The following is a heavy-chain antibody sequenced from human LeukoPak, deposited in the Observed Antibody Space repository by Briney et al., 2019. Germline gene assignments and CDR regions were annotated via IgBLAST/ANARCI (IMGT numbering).Heavy chain of an antibody. J-gene: IGHJ4*02. CDR1: GFTFSSYR. Sequence: GGSLRLSCAASGFTFSSYRMHWVRQAPGKGLEWVSAIGGSGGSTYYADSVKGRFTISRDNSKNTLYLQMDSLRAEDTAVYYCAKGPGGFFDYWGQGTLVTVSS. CDR3: AKGPGGFFDY. V-gene: IGHV3-23*01. CDR2: IGGSGGST. D-gene: IGHD4-23*01.